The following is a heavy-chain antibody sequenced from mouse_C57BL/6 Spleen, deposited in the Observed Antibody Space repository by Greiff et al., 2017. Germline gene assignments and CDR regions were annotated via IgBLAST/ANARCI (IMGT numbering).Heavy chain of an antibody. Sequence: QVQLQQSGPELVKPGASVKISCKASGYSFTSYYIHWVKQRPGQGLEWIGWIYPGSGNTKYNEKFKGKATLTADTSSSTAYMQLSSLTSEDSAVYYCARGEDYPYYFDYWGQGTTLTVSS. CDR2: IYPGSGNT. J-gene: IGHJ2*01. CDR1: GYSFTSYY. V-gene: IGHV1-66*01. CDR3: ARGEDYPYYFDY. D-gene: IGHD2-4*01.